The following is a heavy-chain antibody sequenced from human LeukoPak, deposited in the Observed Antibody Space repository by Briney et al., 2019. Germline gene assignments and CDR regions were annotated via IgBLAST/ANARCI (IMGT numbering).Heavy chain of an antibody. J-gene: IGHJ4*02. D-gene: IGHD6-19*01. Sequence: GGSLRLSCAASGFTFSSFWMHWVRQAPGKGLVWVSRINSVGSSTSYADSVKGRFTISRDNAKNTLYLQMNSLRAEDTAVYYCARERTSGWDAFDFWGQGTLVTISS. CDR2: INSVGSST. V-gene: IGHV3-74*01. CDR3: ARERTSGWDAFDF. CDR1: GFTFSSFW.